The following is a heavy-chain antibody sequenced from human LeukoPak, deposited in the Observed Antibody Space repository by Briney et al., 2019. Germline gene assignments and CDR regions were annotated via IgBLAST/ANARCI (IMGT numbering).Heavy chain of an antibody. CDR3: AKESPKERAGYSRFVDY. D-gene: IGHD6-13*01. Sequence: GGSLRLSCAASGFTFSSYAMSWVRQAPGKGLEWVSAISGSGGSTYYADSVKGRFTISRDNSKNTLYLQMNSLRAEDTAVYYCAKESPKERAGYSRFVDYWGQGTLVTVSS. V-gene: IGHV3-23*01. CDR2: ISGSGGST. CDR1: GFTFSSYA. J-gene: IGHJ4*02.